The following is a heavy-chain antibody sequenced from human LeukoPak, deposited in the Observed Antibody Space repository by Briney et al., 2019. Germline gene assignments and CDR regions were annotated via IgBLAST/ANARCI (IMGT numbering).Heavy chain of an antibody. CDR2: IYPEGRA. D-gene: IGHD3-10*01. V-gene: IGHV3-53*01. CDR3: ATLKGWYGEGCFDS. CDR1: GVTVSTIY. Sequence: GGSLRLSWAASGVTVSTIYMGWVRQAPGKGLDWVSVIYPEGRAYYAESVKGRFTISRDSSENTLFLQMNSLRAEDTAVYYCATLKGWYGEGCFDSWGQGTLVTVSS. J-gene: IGHJ4*02.